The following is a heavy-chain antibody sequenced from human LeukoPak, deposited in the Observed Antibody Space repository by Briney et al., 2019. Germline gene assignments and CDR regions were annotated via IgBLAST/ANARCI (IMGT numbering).Heavy chain of an antibody. V-gene: IGHV1-2*02. CDR1: GYIFTGYY. CDR3: ARAQPIIGYQYYGIDV. Sequence: ASVKVSCKASGYIFTGYYMHWVRQAPGQGLEYMGWINPNSGGTHFAQKFQGRVTMTRDTSISTAYMELSGLRSVDTAVYYCARAQPIIGYQYYGIDVWGQGTTVTVSS. CDR2: INPNSGGT. J-gene: IGHJ6*02. D-gene: IGHD3-3*01.